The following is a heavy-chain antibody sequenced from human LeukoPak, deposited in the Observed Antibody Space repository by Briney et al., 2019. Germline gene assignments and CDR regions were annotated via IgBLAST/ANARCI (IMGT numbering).Heavy chain of an antibody. CDR2: IIPIFGTA. CDR1: GGTFSNYA. Sequence: SVKVSCKASGGTFSNYAISWVRQAPGQGLEWMGGIIPIFGTANYAQKFRGRVTITADKSTRTAYMELSSLRSEDTAVYYCARGGYGVVVTAAWGFDPRGQGTLVTVSS. J-gene: IGHJ5*02. CDR3: ARGGYGVVVTAAWGFDP. V-gene: IGHV1-69*06. D-gene: IGHD2-21*02.